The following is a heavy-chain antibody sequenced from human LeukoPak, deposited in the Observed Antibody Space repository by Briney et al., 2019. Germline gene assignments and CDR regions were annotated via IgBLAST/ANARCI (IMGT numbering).Heavy chain of an antibody. D-gene: IGHD6-13*01. V-gene: IGHV4-59*01. J-gene: IGHJ4*02. CDR1: GGSISSYY. CDR2: IYYTGST. CDR3: ARNLIPEQLVLNF. Sequence: SETLSLTCTVSGGSISSYYWSWIRQPAGKGLEWIGYIYYTGSTNYNPSLKSRVTMSVDTSKNQFSLNLKSVTPEDTAVYYCARNLIPEQLVLNFWGQGTLVTVSS.